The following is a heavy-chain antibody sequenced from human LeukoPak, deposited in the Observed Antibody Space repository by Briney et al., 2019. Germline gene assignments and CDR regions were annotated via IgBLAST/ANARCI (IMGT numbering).Heavy chain of an antibody. D-gene: IGHD4-23*01. CDR2: IYHSGST. V-gene: IGHV4-30-2*01. CDR3: ARASGGYWYFDL. Sequence: SETLSLTCAVSGGSISSGGYSWSWIRQPPGTGLEWIGYIYHSGSTYYNPSLKSRVTISVDRSKNQFSLKLSSVTAADTAVYYCARASGGYWYFDLWGRGTLVTVSS. J-gene: IGHJ2*01. CDR1: GGSISSGGYS.